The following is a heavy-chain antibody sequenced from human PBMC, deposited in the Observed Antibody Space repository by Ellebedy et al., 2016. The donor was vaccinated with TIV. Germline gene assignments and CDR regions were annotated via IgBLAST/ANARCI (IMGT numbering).Heavy chain of an antibody. CDR1: GYTFTSYG. CDR2: INTNTGNP. D-gene: IGHD6-13*01. Sequence: ASVKVSCKASGYTFTSYGIIWVRQAPGQGLEWMGWINTNTGNPTYAQGFTGRFVFSLDTSVSTAYLQISSLKAEDTAVYYCASDSSSWYHDAFDIWGQGTMVTVSS. J-gene: IGHJ3*02. V-gene: IGHV7-4-1*02. CDR3: ASDSSSWYHDAFDI.